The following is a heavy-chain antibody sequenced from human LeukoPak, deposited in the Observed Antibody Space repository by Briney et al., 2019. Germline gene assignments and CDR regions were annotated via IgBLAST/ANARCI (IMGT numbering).Heavy chain of an antibody. D-gene: IGHD1-26*01. V-gene: IGHV3-48*04. CDR2: ISSSGSTI. CDR1: GFTFSSYA. J-gene: IGHJ4*02. Sequence: GRSLRLSCAASGFTFSSYAMHWVRQAPGKGLEWVSYISSSGSTIYYADSVKGRFTISRDNAKNSLYLQMNSLRAEDSAVYYCARDRYSGSYPLDYWGQGTLVTVSS. CDR3: ARDRYSGSYPLDY.